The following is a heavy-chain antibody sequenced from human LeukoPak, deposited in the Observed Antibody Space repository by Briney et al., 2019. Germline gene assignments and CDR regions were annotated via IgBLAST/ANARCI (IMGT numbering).Heavy chain of an antibody. Sequence: SVPVSFKASVCTFSSYAISWVRPAPGKGRAWMGRIIPMLGISNYEQKFQGRVTITADKSTSTAYMELSSLRSEDTAVYYCAREDTDYDILTGYWTTGDYYYGMDVWGQGTTVTVSS. D-gene: IGHD3-9*01. CDR1: VCTFSSYA. V-gene: IGHV1-69*04. CDR2: IIPMLGIS. J-gene: IGHJ6*02. CDR3: AREDTDYDILTGYWTTGDYYYGMDV.